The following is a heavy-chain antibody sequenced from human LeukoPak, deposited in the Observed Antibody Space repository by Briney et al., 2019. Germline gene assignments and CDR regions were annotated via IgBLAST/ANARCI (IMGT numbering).Heavy chain of an antibody. Sequence: ASVKVSCKASGGTFSSSAISWVRQAPGQGLEWMGRIIPIFGIANYAQKFQGRVTITADKSTSTAYMELSSLRSEDTAVYYYARAIEDGYNLDYWGQGTLVTVSS. D-gene: IGHD5-24*01. CDR3: ARAIEDGYNLDY. V-gene: IGHV1-69*04. J-gene: IGHJ4*02. CDR1: GGTFSSSA. CDR2: IIPIFGIA.